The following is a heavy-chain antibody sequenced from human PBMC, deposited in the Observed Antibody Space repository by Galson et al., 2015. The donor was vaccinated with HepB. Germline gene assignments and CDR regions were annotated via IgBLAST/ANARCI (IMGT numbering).Heavy chain of an antibody. Sequence: QSGAEVKRPGESLRISCKGSGYSFTSYWISWVRQMPGKGLEWMGRINPSDSYTNYSPSFQGHVTISADKSISTVYLQWSSLKASDTAMYYCASSRVVVTADAGDYWGQGTLVTVSS. CDR3: ASSRVVVTADAGDY. CDR2: INPSDSYT. J-gene: IGHJ4*02. V-gene: IGHV5-10-1*01. D-gene: IGHD2-21*02. CDR1: GYSFTSYW.